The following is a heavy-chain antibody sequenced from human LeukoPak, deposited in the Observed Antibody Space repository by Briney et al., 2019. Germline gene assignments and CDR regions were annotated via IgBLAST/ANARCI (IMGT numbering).Heavy chain of an antibody. CDR3: ARDGIAAALGYNWFDP. CDR2: INHSGST. D-gene: IGHD6-13*01. Sequence: SETLSLTCAVYGGSFSGYYWSWIRQPPGKGLEWIGEINHSGSTNYNPSLKSRVTISVDTSKNQFSLKLSSVTAADTAVYYCARDGIAAALGYNWFDPWGQGTLVTVSS. V-gene: IGHV4-34*01. J-gene: IGHJ5*02. CDR1: GGSFSGYY.